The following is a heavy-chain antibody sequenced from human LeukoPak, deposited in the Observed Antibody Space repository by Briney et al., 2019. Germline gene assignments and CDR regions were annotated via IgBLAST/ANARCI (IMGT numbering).Heavy chain of an antibody. D-gene: IGHD2-2*01. CDR1: GYTFSGYF. V-gene: IGHV1-2*02. J-gene: IGHJ4*02. Sequence: ASVKVSCKASGYTFSGYFMHLVRQAPGQGLEWMGWLNPNSGGTNFAQRFQGRVTMTRVTSISTAYMNLSRLTSDDTAVYFCARGAEYGSFAYWGQGTLVTVSS. CDR3: ARGAEYGSFAY. CDR2: LNPNSGGT.